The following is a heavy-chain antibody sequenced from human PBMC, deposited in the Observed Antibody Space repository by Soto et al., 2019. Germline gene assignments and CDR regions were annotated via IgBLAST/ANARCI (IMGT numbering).Heavy chain of an antibody. CDR2: ISGSGGST. Sequence: GGSLRLSCAASGFTFSSYAMSWVRQAPGKGLEWVSAISGSGGSTYYADSVKGRFTISRDNSKNTLYLQMNSLRAEDTAVYYCAKVPPYCTNGVCYFDYWGQGTLVTVSS. CDR3: AKVPPYCTNGVCYFDY. CDR1: GFTFSSYA. D-gene: IGHD2-8*01. V-gene: IGHV3-23*01. J-gene: IGHJ4*02.